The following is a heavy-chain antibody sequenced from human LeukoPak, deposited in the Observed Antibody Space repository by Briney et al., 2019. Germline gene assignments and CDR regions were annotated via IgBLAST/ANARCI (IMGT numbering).Heavy chain of an antibody. CDR1: GYSFTSYW. CDR3: ARLVSSSSAYFQH. V-gene: IGHV5-51*01. Sequence: GESLKISCKGSGYSFTSYWIGRVRQMPGRGLEWMGIIYPGDSDTRYSPSFQGQVTISADKSISTAYLQWSSLKASDTAMYYCARLVSSSSAYFQHWGQGTLVTVSS. CDR2: IYPGDSDT. J-gene: IGHJ1*01. D-gene: IGHD6-6*01.